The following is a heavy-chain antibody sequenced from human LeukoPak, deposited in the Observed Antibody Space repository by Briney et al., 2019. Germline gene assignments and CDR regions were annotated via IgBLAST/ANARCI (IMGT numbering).Heavy chain of an antibody. D-gene: IGHD2-2*01. Sequence: ASVKVSCKASGYAFTGYYMHWVRQAPGQGLEWMGWINPSSGGTNYAQKFQGWVTMTRDTSISTAYMELSRLRSDDTAVYYCARGGLYCSSTSCSIKWGMDVWGKGTTVTVSS. CDR1: GYAFTGYY. V-gene: IGHV1-2*04. CDR3: ARGGLYCSSTSCSIKWGMDV. J-gene: IGHJ6*04. CDR2: INPSSGGT.